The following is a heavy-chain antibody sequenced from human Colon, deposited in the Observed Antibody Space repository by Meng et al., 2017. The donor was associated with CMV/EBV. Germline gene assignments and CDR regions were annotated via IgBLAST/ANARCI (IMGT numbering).Heavy chain of an antibody. Sequence: GESLKISCAASGFTFGSFGMHWVRQAPGKGLEWVAFIRYDGDNKYHAYEGSVKGRFTVSRDNSQNTLYLQMNSLRGEDMAVYYCAKDVIAYHHGAAGGMDVWGQGTTVTVSS. CDR1: GFTFGSFG. CDR3: AKDVIAYHHGAAGGMDV. V-gene: IGHV3-30*02. J-gene: IGHJ6*02. CDR2: IRYDGDNK. D-gene: IGHD2-21*01.